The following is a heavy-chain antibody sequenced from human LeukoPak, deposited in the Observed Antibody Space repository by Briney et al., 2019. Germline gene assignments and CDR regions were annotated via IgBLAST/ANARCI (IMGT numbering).Heavy chain of an antibody. CDR1: GYTLTELS. V-gene: IGHV1-24*01. CDR2: FDPEDGET. D-gene: IGHD2-2*01. CDR3: ATGLASDCSSTSCFPPVDY. Sequence: ASVKVSCKVSGYTLTELSMHWVRQAPGKGLEWVGGFDPEDGETIYAQKFQGRVTMTEDTSTDTAYMELSSLRSEDTAVYYCATGLASDCSSTSCFPPVDYWGQGTLVTVSS. J-gene: IGHJ4*02.